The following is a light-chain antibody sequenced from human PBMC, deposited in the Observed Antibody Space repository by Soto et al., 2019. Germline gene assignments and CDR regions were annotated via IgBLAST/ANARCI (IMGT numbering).Light chain of an antibody. J-gene: IGLJ3*02. Sequence: QSALTQPASVSASPGQSITISCTGTSSDVGGYDYVSWYQHSPGKAPKLIIYDVTSRPSGVSDRFSGSKSGNTAALTISGLQSEDEADYYCTSYSGSSTLVLFGGGTKSPS. V-gene: IGLV2-14*03. CDR2: DVT. CDR1: SSDVGGYDY. CDR3: TSYSGSSTLVL.